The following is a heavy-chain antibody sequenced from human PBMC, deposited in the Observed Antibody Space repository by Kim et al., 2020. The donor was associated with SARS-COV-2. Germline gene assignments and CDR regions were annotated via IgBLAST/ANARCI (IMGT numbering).Heavy chain of an antibody. CDR2: IYHSGST. Sequence: SETLSLTCAVSGGSISSGGYSWSWIRQPPGKGLEWIGYIYHSGSTYYNPSLKSRVTISVDRSKNQFSLKLSSVTAADTAVYYCARAWAKNWFDPWGQGTLVTVSS. D-gene: IGHD3-16*01. CDR1: GGSISSGGYS. V-gene: IGHV4-30-2*01. CDR3: ARAWAKNWFDP. J-gene: IGHJ5*02.